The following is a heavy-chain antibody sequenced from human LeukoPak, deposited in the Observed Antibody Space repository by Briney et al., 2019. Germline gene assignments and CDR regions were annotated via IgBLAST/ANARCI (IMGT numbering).Heavy chain of an antibody. CDR3: AGSSHKRNLFHP. CDR2: VHSSGGVI. V-gene: IGHV1-46*01. J-gene: IGHJ5*02. CDR1: GYTFTSDY. Sequence: ASVKVSCKASGYTFTSDYMNWVRQAPGQGLEWMGIVHSSGGVIKYAQEFQDRLTVTRDTSTSTIYMELSRLRSEHTAVYNCAGSSHKRNLFHPWGQGTLVIVSS. D-gene: IGHD1-26*01.